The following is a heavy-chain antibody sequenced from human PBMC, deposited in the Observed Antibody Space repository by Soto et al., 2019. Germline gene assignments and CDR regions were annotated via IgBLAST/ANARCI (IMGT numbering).Heavy chain of an antibody. J-gene: IGHJ5*02. CDR2: INAGNGNT. D-gene: IGHD6-19*01. CDR3: ARAPKGIAVAGTVGYNWFDP. Sequence: GASVNVSCKASGYTFTSYAMHWVRQAPGQRLEWMGWINAGNGNTKYSQKFQGRVTITRDTSASTAYMELSSLRSEDTAVYYCARAPKGIAVAGTVGYNWFDPWGQGTLVTVSS. CDR1: GYTFTSYA. V-gene: IGHV1-3*01.